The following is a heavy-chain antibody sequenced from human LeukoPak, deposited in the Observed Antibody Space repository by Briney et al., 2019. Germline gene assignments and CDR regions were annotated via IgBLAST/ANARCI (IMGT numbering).Heavy chain of an antibody. CDR2: ISWNSGSI. J-gene: IGHJ4*02. Sequence: GGSLRLSCAASGFTFDDYAMHWVRQAPGKGLEWVSGISWNSGSIGYADSVKGRFTISRDNAKNSLYLQMNSLRAEDTALYYCAKDLLRYFDSPISWGQGTLVTVSS. CDR1: GFTFDDYA. CDR3: AKDLLRYFDSPIS. D-gene: IGHD3-9*01. V-gene: IGHV3-9*01.